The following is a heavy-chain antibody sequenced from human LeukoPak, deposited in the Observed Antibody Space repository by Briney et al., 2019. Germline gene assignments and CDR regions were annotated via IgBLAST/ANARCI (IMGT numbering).Heavy chain of an antibody. CDR3: AKATYSSSWNLYFDY. Sequence: GGSLRLSCAASGFTFSSYAMSWVRQAPGKGLEWVSAISGSGHSTYYADSVKGRFTISRDNSKNTVFLQMNSLRAEDTAVYYCAKATYSSSWNLYFDYWGQGTLVTVSS. V-gene: IGHV3-23*01. J-gene: IGHJ4*02. D-gene: IGHD6-13*01. CDR1: GFTFSSYA. CDR2: ISGSGHST.